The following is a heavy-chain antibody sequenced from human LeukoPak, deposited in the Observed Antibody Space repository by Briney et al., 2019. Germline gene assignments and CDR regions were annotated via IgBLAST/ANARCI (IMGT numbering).Heavy chain of an antibody. CDR2: IHHDGTT. D-gene: IGHD2-8*01. CDR3: ARLRPNRVSRTGPSY. CDR1: GGSFSGYY. V-gene: IGHV4-34*01. Sequence: ETLSLTCVAHGGSFSGYYWSWIRQPPGKGLDWMGEIHHDGTTNYNPSLTSRVAIVVDTSTHQFSLNLTSVTAADTAVYFCARLRPNRVSRTGPSYWGQGTLVTVSS. J-gene: IGHJ4*02.